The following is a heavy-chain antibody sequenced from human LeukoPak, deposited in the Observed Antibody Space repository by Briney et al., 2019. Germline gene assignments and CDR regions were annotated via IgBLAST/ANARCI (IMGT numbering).Heavy chain of an antibody. V-gene: IGHV3-30*02. CDR2: IRYDGSNK. J-gene: IGHJ1*01. Sequence: GGSLRLSCAASGFTFSSYGMHWVRQAPGKGLEWVAFIRYDGSNKYYADSVKGRFTISRDNSKNTLYLQMNSLRVEDTAVYYCAKDSTIVGATAEYFQHWGQGTLVTVSS. CDR3: AKDSTIVGATAEYFQH. CDR1: GFTFSSYG. D-gene: IGHD1-26*01.